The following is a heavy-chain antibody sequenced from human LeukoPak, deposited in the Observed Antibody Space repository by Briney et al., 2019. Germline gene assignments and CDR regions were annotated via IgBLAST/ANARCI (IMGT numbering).Heavy chain of an antibody. D-gene: IGHD3-10*01. CDR3: ARGGITMVRGVIGYYYYMDV. CDR1: GGSISSYY. J-gene: IGHJ6*03. V-gene: IGHV4-4*07. CDR2: IYTSGST. Sequence: SETLSLTCTVSGGSISSYYWSWIRQPAGKGLEWIGRIYTSGSTNYNPSLKSRVTMLVDTSKNQFSLKLSSVTAADTAVYYCARGGITMVRGVIGYYYYMDVWGKGTTVTISS.